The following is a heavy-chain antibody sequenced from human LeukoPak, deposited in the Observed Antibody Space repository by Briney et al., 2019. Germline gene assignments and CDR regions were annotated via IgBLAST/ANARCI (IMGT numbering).Heavy chain of an antibody. CDR1: GITFSTYE. J-gene: IGHJ4*02. V-gene: IGHV3-48*03. CDR2: ISSSSSTI. CDR3: AKARKSRGIPVAAVIVY. D-gene: IGHD6-19*01. Sequence: GGSLRLSCAASGITFSTYEMNWVRQAPGKGLEWVSYISSSSSTIFYADSVKGRFTISRDNARNSLYLQMNSLRAEDTAVYYCAKARKSRGIPVAAVIVYWGQGTLVTVSS.